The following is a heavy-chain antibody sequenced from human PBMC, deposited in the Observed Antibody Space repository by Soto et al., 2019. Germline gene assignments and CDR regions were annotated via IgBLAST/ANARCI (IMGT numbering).Heavy chain of an antibody. CDR1: GGSISSGGYY. J-gene: IGHJ4*02. CDR2: IYYSGST. CDR3: ARAGNGRDGYNFLKTYVLSGYYFDY. D-gene: IGHD5-12*01. V-gene: IGHV4-31*03. Sequence: KTSETLSLTCTVSGGSISSGGYYWSWIRQHPGKGLEWIGYIYYSGSTYYNPSLKSRVTISVDTSKNQFSLKLSSVTAADTAVYYCARAGNGRDGYNFLKTYVLSGYYFDYWGQGTLVTVSS.